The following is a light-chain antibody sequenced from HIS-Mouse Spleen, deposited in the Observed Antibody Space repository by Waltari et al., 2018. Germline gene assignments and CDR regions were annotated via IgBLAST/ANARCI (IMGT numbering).Light chain of an antibody. CDR1: ALPKKY. Sequence: SYELTQPPSVSVSPGQTARITCSGDALPKKYAYWYQHKSGQAPVLVIYEASKRPSGIPERVSGSSSGTMATLTISGAQVEDEADYYCYSTDSSGNHRVFGGGTKLTVL. J-gene: IGLJ2*01. CDR2: EAS. CDR3: YSTDSSGNHRV. V-gene: IGLV3-10*01.